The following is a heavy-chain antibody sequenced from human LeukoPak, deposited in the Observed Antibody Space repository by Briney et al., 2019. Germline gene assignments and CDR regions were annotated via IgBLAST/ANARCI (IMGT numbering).Heavy chain of an antibody. CDR2: IYSGGTT. CDR3: ASELLFPFDY. CDR1: GFTVSDNY. V-gene: IGHV3-53*01. D-gene: IGHD2-21*01. Sequence: PGGSLRLSCAASGFTVSDNYMSWVRQAPGKGLEWVSVIYSGGTTYSADSVKGRFTISRDNAKNSLYLQMNSLRAEDTAVYYCASELLFPFDYWGQGTLVTVSS. J-gene: IGHJ4*02.